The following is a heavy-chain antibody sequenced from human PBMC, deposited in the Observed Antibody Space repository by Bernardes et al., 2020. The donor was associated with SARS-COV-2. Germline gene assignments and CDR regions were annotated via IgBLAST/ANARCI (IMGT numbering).Heavy chain of an antibody. Sequence: ASVKVSCKASGYTFTSYAMNWVRQAPGQGLEWMGWINTNTGNPTYAQGFTGRFVFSLDTSVSTAYLQISSLKAEDTAVYYCAREKGEVYQLLWNYYYYGMDVWGQGTTVTVSS. V-gene: IGHV7-4-1*02. D-gene: IGHD2-2*01. CDR2: INTNTGNP. CDR1: GYTFTSYA. J-gene: IGHJ6*02. CDR3: AREKGEVYQLLWNYYYYGMDV.